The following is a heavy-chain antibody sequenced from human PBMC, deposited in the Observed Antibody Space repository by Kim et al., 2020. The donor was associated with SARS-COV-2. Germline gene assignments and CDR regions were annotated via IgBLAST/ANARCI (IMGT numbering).Heavy chain of an antibody. CDR2: ISSSGSTI. CDR3: AREKIATYYYDSQWAGAFEI. J-gene: IGHJ3*02. CDR1: GFTFSSYE. V-gene: IGHV3-48*03. Sequence: GGSLRLSCAASGFTFSSYEMNWVRQAPGKGLEWVSYISSSGSTIYYADSVKGRFTISRDNAKNSLYLQMNSLRAEDTAVYYCAREKIATYYYDSQWAGAFEIWGPGTLVTVSS. D-gene: IGHD3-22*01.